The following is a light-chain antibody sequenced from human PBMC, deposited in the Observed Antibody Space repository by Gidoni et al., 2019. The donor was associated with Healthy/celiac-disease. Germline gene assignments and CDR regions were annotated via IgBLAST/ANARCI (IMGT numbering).Light chain of an antibody. CDR1: QGVSSD. CDR2: GAS. V-gene: IGKV3-15*01. Sequence: PATLLESPGELPPHSCRASQGVSSDVASHQQKPRQARRLHINGASARAPGIPARCSGSGSGKDFTLTISRLQSEDFAVYYWQQCNNWPRTFGQGTKVEIK. J-gene: IGKJ1*01. CDR3: QQCNNWPRT.